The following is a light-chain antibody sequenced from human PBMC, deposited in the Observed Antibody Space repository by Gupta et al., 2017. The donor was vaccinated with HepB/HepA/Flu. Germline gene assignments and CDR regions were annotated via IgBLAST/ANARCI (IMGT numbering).Light chain of an antibody. CDR1: QSVSGN. Sequence: EIVMTQSPATLSLSPGERATLSCRASQSVSGNLAWYQQKPGQAPRLLIYGASTRATGIPGRFSGSGSGTEFTLTISSLQSQDFAVYYCQHYNNWPPTTFGGGTKVEIK. CDR2: GAS. V-gene: IGKV3-15*01. CDR3: QHYNNWPPTT. J-gene: IGKJ4*01.